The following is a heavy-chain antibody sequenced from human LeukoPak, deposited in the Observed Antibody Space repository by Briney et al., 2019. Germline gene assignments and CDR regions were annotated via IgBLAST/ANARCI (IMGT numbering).Heavy chain of an antibody. V-gene: IGHV3-9*01. CDR1: GFTFDDYA. CDR2: ISWNSGSI. D-gene: IGHD3-16*01. Sequence: GGSLRLSCAASGFTFDDYAMHWVRQAPGKGLEWVSGISWNSGSIGYADSVKGRFTISRDNAKNSLYLQMNSLRAEDTAVYFCARGGGLDVWGQGATVTVSS. CDR3: ARGGGLDV. J-gene: IGHJ6*02.